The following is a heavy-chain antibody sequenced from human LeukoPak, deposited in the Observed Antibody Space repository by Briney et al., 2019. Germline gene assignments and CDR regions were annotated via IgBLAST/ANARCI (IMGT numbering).Heavy chain of an antibody. Sequence: PGGSLRLSCAASGFTFSSYGMHWVRQAPGKGLEWVTVIWYDGSNKYYADSVKGRFTISRDNSKNTLYLQMNSLRAEDTAVYYCAGNPYDFWSGYYYYGMDVWGQGTTVTVSS. V-gene: IGHV3-30*02. CDR1: GFTFSSYG. CDR3: AGNPYDFWSGYYYYGMDV. D-gene: IGHD3-3*01. CDR2: IWYDGSNK. J-gene: IGHJ6*02.